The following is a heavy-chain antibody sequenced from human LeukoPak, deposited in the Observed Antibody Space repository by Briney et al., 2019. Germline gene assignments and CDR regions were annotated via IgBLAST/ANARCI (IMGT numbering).Heavy chain of an antibody. J-gene: IGHJ4*02. D-gene: IGHD6-19*01. V-gene: IGHV1-18*01. CDR1: GHTFTSYG. Sequence: ALVKVSCKASGHTFTSYGISWVRQAPGQGLERMGWISAYNGNTNYAQKLQGRVTMTTDTSTSTAYMELRSLRSDDTAVYYCAREVGSGWYLYWGQGTLVTVSS. CDR2: ISAYNGNT. CDR3: AREVGSGWYLY.